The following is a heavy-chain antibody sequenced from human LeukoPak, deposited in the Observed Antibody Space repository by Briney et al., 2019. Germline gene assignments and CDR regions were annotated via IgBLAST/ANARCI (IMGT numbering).Heavy chain of an antibody. CDR2: ISGSGGST. CDR1: GFSVSSNY. CDR3: AKAVTTSWYYYYYMDV. J-gene: IGHJ6*03. V-gene: IGHV3-23*01. D-gene: IGHD4-11*01. Sequence: GGSLRLSCAVSGFSVSSNYMSWVRQAPGKGLEWVSAISGSGGSTYYADSVKGRFTISRDNSKNTLYLQMNSLRAEDTAVYYCAKAVTTSWYYYYYMDVWGKGTTVTVSS.